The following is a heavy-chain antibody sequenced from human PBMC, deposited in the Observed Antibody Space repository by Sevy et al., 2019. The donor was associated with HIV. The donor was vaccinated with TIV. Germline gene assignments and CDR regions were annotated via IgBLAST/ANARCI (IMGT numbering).Heavy chain of an antibody. CDR1: GGSISSYY. V-gene: IGHV4-59*01. CDR3: ARGGKLLWFGELLKAKNYYYYGMDV. D-gene: IGHD3-10*01. CDR2: IYYSGST. Sequence: SDTLSLTCTVSGGSISSYYWSWIRQPPGKGLEWIGYIYYSGSTNYNPSLKSRVTISVDTSKNQFSLKLSSVTAADTAVYYCARGGKLLWFGELLKAKNYYYYGMDVWGQGTTVTVSS. J-gene: IGHJ6*02.